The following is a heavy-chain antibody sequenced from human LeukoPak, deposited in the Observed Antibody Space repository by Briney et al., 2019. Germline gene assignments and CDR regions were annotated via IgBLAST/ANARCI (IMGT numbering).Heavy chain of an antibody. Sequence: SGGSLRLSCAASGFIFSNDAMHWVRQAPGKGLEWVAFIWFDGSNKHYADSVKGRFTISRDNSEDTLYLQMNSLRAEDTAVYYCVRDPSGSGFAFDSWGQGALVTVPS. CDR3: VRDPSGSGFAFDS. J-gene: IGHJ4*02. D-gene: IGHD1-1*01. CDR2: IWFDGSNK. CDR1: GFIFSNDA. V-gene: IGHV3-33*01.